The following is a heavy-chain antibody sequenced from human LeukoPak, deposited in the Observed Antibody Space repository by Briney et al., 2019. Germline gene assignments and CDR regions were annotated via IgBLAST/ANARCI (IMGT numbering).Heavy chain of an antibody. Sequence: GSLRLSCAASGFTFSSYSMNWVRQAPGKGLEWIGSIYYTGGTNYSPSLKSRVTISVDTSKNQFSLKLSSVTAADTAVYYCARPYYYYGMDVWGQGTTVTVSS. V-gene: IGHV4-59*08. CDR2: IYYTGGT. CDR3: ARPYYYYGMDV. J-gene: IGHJ6*02. CDR1: GFTFSSYS.